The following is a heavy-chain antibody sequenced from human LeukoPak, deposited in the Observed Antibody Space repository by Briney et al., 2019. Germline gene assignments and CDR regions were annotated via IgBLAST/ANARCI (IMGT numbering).Heavy chain of an antibody. CDR1: GFTFSSYA. CDR2: ISGSGGRT. V-gene: IGHV3-23*01. D-gene: IGHD3-10*01. J-gene: IGHJ5*02. Sequence: GGSLRLSCAASGFTFSSYAMSWVRQVPGKGLEWVTSISGSGGRTYYADSVKGRFTISRDNSKNTLYLQMNSLRAEDTAVYYCARAITMVRGVISWFDPWGQGTLVTVSS. CDR3: ARAITMVRGVISWFDP.